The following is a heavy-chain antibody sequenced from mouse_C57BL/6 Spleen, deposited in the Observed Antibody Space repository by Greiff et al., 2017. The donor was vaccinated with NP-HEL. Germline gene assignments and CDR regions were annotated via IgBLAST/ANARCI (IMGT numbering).Heavy chain of an antibody. V-gene: IGHV1-22*01. CDR1: GYTFTDYN. CDR3: ALNYGSSPMDY. Sequence: EVQLQQSGPELVKPGASVKMSCKASGYTFTDYNMHWVKQSHGKRLEGIGYINPNNGGTSYNQKFKGKATLTVNKSSSTAYMELRSLTSEDSAVYYCALNYGSSPMDYWGQGTSVTVSS. J-gene: IGHJ4*01. CDR2: INPNNGGT. D-gene: IGHD1-1*01.